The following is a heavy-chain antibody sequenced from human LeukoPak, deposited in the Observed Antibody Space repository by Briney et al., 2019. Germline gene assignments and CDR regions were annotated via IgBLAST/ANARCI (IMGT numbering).Heavy chain of an antibody. CDR1: GGSINGSSYY. CDR3: ARPQRYSNYALDY. Sequence: KPSETLSLTCTVSGGSINGSSYYWGWIRQPPGKGLGWIGSIYYSGSTYYKPSLKSRVTMSVDTSKNQFSLKLSSVTAADTAVYYCARPQRYSNYALDYWGQGTLVTVSS. D-gene: IGHD4-11*01. CDR2: IYYSGST. V-gene: IGHV4-39*01. J-gene: IGHJ4*02.